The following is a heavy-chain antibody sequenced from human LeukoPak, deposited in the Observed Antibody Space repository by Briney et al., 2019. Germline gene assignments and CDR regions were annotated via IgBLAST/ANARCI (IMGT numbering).Heavy chain of an antibody. CDR1: GYTFTGYY. CDR2: INPNSDGT. V-gene: IGHV1-2*02. D-gene: IGHD1-26*01. Sequence: GVSVKVSCKASGYTFTGYYVHWVRQAPGQGLEWMGWINPNSDGTNYAQKFQGRVTMTRDTSITTAYMELSRLRSDDTAVYYCARGDEYELLGWFDYWGQGTLVTVSS. CDR3: ARGDEYELLGWFDY. J-gene: IGHJ4*02.